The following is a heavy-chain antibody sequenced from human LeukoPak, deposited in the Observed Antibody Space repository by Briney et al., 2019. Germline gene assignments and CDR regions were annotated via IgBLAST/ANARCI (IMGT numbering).Heavy chain of an antibody. CDR1: XGSIXXYY. V-gene: IGHV4-59*01. CDR2: IYLSGST. CDR3: AXGPRGTMISFDP. D-gene: IGHD3-22*01. J-gene: IGHJ5*02. Sequence: CTXSXGSIXXYYWSWIRQPPGKGLEWIGYIYLSGSTNYNPSLKSRVTISLDKSXNKFSLKLRSVNAADTAVYYCAXGPRGTMISFDPWGQGTLVTVSS.